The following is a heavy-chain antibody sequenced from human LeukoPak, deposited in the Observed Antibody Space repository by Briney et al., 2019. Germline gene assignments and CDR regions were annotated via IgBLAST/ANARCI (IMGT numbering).Heavy chain of an antibody. CDR1: GFTFSSYA. CDR3: ARLGSFQSPKFDP. J-gene: IGHJ5*02. Sequence: GGSLRLSCAASGFTFSSYAMHWVRQAPGKGLEWVAVISYDGSNKYYADSVKGRFTISRDNSKNTPYLQMNSLRAEDTAVYYCARLGSFQSPKFDPWGQGTLVTVSS. V-gene: IGHV3-30*04. CDR2: ISYDGSNK.